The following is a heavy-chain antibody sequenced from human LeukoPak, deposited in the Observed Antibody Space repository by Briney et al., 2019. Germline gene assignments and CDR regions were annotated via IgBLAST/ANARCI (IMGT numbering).Heavy chain of an antibody. Sequence: PGGSLRLSCAASGFTFSSYAMHWVRQAPGKGLEWVAVIWYDGSNKYYADSVKGRFTISRDNSKNTLYLQMDSLRAEDTAVYYCARESSSLFDYWGQGTLVTVSS. CDR2: IWYDGSNK. CDR1: GFTFSSYA. V-gene: IGHV3-33*08. CDR3: ARESSSLFDY. J-gene: IGHJ4*02.